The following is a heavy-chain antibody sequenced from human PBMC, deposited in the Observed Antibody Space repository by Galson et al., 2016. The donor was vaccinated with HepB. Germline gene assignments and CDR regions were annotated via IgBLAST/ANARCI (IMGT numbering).Heavy chain of an antibody. Sequence: SLRLSCAASGFTVSSNRNYMNWVRQAPGKGLEWVSVIYSGGSTYYADSVKGRFTISRDNSKNTLYLQMNSLRAEDTAVYYCARGYGGYPFDYWGQGTLVTVSS. D-gene: IGHD5-12*01. CDR3: ARGYGGYPFDY. J-gene: IGHJ4*02. CDR2: IYSGGST. V-gene: IGHV3-53*01. CDR1: GFTVSSNRNY.